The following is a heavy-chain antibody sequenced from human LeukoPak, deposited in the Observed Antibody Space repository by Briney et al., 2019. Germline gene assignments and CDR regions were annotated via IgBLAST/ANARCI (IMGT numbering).Heavy chain of an antibody. CDR3: ASGSYYYDSSGYCFDY. V-gene: IGHV4-59*12. Sequence: SETLSLTCTVSGGSITSYWSWIRQPPGKGLEWIGYIYYSGSTNYNPSLKSRVTMSIDTSKNQFSLKLSSVTAADTAVYYCASGSYYYDSSGYCFDYWGQGTLVTVSS. CDR2: IYYSGST. D-gene: IGHD3-22*01. CDR1: GGSITSY. J-gene: IGHJ4*02.